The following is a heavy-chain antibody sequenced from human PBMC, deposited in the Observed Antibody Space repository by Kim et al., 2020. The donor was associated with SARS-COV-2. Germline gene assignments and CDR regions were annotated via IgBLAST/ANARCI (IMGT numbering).Heavy chain of an antibody. Sequence: DSVKGRFTISRDNSKNTLYLQMNSLRAEDTAVYYCAKDRSSSGYYYGMDVWGQGTTVTVSS. J-gene: IGHJ6*02. CDR3: AKDRSSSGYYYGMDV. V-gene: IGHV3-33*06. D-gene: IGHD6-13*01.